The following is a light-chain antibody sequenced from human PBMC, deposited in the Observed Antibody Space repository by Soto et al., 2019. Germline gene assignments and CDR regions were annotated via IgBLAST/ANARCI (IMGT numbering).Light chain of an antibody. CDR2: GAS. V-gene: IGKV3-20*01. CDR1: QSVSSSY. J-gene: IGKJ2*01. Sequence: EIVLTQSPGTLSLSPGERGTLSCRASQSVSSSYLAWYQQKPGQAPRLLIYGASNRATGIPDRFSGSGSGTDFTLTISRLEPEDFAVYYCQQYGSSPQTFSQGTKLEIK. CDR3: QQYGSSPQT.